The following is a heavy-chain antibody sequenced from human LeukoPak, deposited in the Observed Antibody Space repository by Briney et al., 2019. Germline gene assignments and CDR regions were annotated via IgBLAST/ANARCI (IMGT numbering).Heavy chain of an antibody. CDR3: ASTSPPHGGIDY. V-gene: IGHV1-69*05. J-gene: IGHJ4*02. D-gene: IGHD4-23*01. CDR2: IIPISGTT. Sequence: SVKVSCKASGGTFSSYAVNWVRQAPGQGLEWMGRIIPISGTTNYAQKFQGRVTFTTDESTSIAYMELSSLRSEDTAVYYCASTSPPHGGIDYWGQGTLVTVSS. CDR1: GGTFSSYA.